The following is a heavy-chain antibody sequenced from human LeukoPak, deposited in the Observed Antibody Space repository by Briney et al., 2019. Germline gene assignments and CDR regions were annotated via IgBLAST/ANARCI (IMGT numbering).Heavy chain of an antibody. CDR1: GFTFSSYA. Sequence: PGGSLRLSCAASGFTFSSYAMSWVRQAPGKGLKWVSTINDSDPTTYYADSVKGRFTISRDNSKNTLYLQMNSLRADDTAVYYCAKSGGSNSGWFDYWGQGTLVTVSS. V-gene: IGHV3-23*01. CDR2: INDSDPTT. J-gene: IGHJ4*02. D-gene: IGHD6-19*01. CDR3: AKSGGSNSGWFDY.